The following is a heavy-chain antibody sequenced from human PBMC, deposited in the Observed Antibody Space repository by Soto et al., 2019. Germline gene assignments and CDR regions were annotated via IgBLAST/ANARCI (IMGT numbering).Heavy chain of an antibody. Sequence: EVQLVESGGGLVQPGRSLRLSCAASGFTFDDYAMHWVRQAPGKGLEWVSGISWNSGSIVYADSVKGRFTISRDNAKNSLCRQMNSLRAEDTALYYSANGLYSSSWYWAAQNWGQGTLVTVSA. J-gene: IGHJ1*01. D-gene: IGHD6-13*01. CDR1: GFTFDDYA. CDR3: ANGLYSSSWYWAAQN. V-gene: IGHV3-9*01. CDR2: ISWNSGSI.